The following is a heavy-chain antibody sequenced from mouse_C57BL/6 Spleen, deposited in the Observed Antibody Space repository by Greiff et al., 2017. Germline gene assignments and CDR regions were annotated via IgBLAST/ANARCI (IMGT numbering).Heavy chain of an antibody. V-gene: IGHV1-72*01. Sequence: QVQLKQPGAELVKPGASVKLSCKASGYTFTSYWMHWVKQRPGRGLEWIGRIDPNSGGTKYNEKFKSKATLTVDKPSSTAYMQLSSLTSEDSAVYSCERLAYYYGSRPAWFAYWGQGTLVTVSA. D-gene: IGHD1-1*01. CDR3: ERLAYYYGSRPAWFAY. J-gene: IGHJ3*01. CDR2: IDPNSGGT. CDR1: GYTFTSYW.